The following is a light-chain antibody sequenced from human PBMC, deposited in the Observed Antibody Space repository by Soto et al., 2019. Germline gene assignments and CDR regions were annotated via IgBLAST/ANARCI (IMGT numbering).Light chain of an antibody. J-gene: IGKJ1*01. CDR1: QSISSW. V-gene: IGKV1-5*01. CDR3: QQFSSYWT. CDR2: DAS. Sequence: DIQMTQSPSTLSASVGDRVTITCRASQSISSWLAWYQQKPGKAPKLLISDASSLESGVPSRFSGDRSGTEFTLTINSLHPGDVATYFCQQFSSYWTFGQGTRVEIK.